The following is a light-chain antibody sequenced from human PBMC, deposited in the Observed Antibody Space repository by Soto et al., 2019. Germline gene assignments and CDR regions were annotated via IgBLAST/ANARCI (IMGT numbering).Light chain of an antibody. CDR1: HDVTRR. V-gene: IGKV3-20*01. J-gene: IGKJ2*01. CDR3: QQYGSSKYT. Sequence: EIVMTQSPVTLSLSPGDTATLSCRASHDVTRRLAWYQVKHGQAPRLLIYDATNRATGIPVRFSGSGSGTDFTLTISRLEPDDSAVYYCQQYGSSKYTFGQGTQLEIK. CDR2: DAT.